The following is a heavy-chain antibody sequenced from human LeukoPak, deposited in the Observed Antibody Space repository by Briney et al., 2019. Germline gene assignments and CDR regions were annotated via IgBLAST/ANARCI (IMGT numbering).Heavy chain of an antibody. CDR2: INWNGGST. V-gene: IGHV3-20*04. Sequence: GGSLRLSCAASGFTFDDHGMSWVRQAPGKGLEWVSGINWNGGSTGYADSVKGRLTISRDNAKNSLYLQMNSLRAEDTAVYYCARDRSRRAAAGTVSWFDPWGQGTLVTVSS. J-gene: IGHJ5*02. D-gene: IGHD6-13*01. CDR3: ARDRSRRAAAGTVSWFDP. CDR1: GFTFDDHG.